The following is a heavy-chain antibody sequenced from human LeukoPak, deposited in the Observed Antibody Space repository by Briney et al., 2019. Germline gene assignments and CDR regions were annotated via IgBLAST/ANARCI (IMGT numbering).Heavy chain of an antibody. CDR1: GFTFSSYA. Sequence: GGSLRLSCAASGFTFSSYAMSWVRQAPGKGLEWVSAISGSGGSTYYADSVKGRFTISRDNSKNTLYLQMNSLRAEDTAVHYCAKDSRITMVRGVSEDYGMDVWGQGTTVTVSS. CDR3: AKDSRITMVRGVSEDYGMDV. V-gene: IGHV3-23*01. CDR2: ISGSGGST. J-gene: IGHJ6*02. D-gene: IGHD3-10*01.